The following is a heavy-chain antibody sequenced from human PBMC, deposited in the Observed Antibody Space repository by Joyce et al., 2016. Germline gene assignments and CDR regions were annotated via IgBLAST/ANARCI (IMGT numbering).Heavy chain of an antibody. D-gene: IGHD7-27*01. CDR2: IGSDGRYT. CDR3: TRDNWGSSEH. J-gene: IGHJ1*01. V-gene: IGHV3-74*01. CDR1: GFTFSSYW. Sequence: EVQLVESGGGLVQPGGSLRLSCVASGFTFSSYWMQGVRQAPGKGPVCVSRIGSDGRYTTYVDSVKGRFTTSRDNAKNTLYLEMNSLRVDDTAIYYCTRDNWGSSEHWGQGAQVTVSS.